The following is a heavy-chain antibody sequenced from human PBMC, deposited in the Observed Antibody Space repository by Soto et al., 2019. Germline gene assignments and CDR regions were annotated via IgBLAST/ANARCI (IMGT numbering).Heavy chain of an antibody. V-gene: IGHV4-39*01. CDR2: IYYSGST. CDR1: GGSISSSSYF. CDR3: ARQGSRAFDI. J-gene: IGHJ3*02. D-gene: IGHD2-15*01. Sequence: QLQLQESGPGLVKPSETLSLTCTVSGGSISSSSYFWGWIRQSPGKGLEWIGSIYYSGSTYYNPSLKSRVTIAGDTSKNQFALKLSSVTAEDTAVYYCARQGSRAFDIWGQGTVVTVSS.